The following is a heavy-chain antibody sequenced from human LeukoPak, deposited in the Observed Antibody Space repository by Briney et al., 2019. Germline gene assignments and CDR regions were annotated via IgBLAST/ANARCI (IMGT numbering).Heavy chain of an antibody. CDR1: GGSISSFY. V-gene: IGHV4-59*08. Sequence: SETLSRTCTVSGGSISSFYWSWIRQRPGKGLEWSEYIYYSGSTNYNPSLTSRVTISIDTSKNQFSLKLSSVTAADTAVYYCARRGYYYYGMDVWGQGTTVTVSS. CDR3: ARRGYYYYGMDV. CDR2: IYYSGST. J-gene: IGHJ6*02.